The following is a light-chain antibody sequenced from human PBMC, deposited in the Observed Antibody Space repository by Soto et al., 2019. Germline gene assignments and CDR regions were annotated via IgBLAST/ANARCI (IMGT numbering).Light chain of an antibody. J-gene: IGLJ3*02. CDR1: SSDVGSYNL. V-gene: IGLV2-23*01. Sequence: QSALTQPASVSGSPGQSITISCTGSSSDVGSYNLVSWYQQHPDKAPKLMIYESGKRPSGVSDRFFGSKSGNTASLTISGLQAEDEADYYCCSFARGTTLVFGGGTKLTVL. CDR2: ESG. CDR3: CSFARGTTLV.